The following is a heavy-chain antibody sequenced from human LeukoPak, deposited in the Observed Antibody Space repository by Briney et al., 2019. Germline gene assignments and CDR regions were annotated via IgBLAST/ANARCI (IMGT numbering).Heavy chain of an antibody. CDR1: GDSVSSNSA. Sequence: PSQTLSLTCAISGDSVSSNSAWYWIRQSPSRGLEWLGRTYYRSKWWTDYAVSVKSRVTINADTSKNQFSLQLDSVTPEDTAVYYCAGAGRYFDWWIPPFDYWGQGTQVTVSS. CDR2: TYYRSKWWT. D-gene: IGHD3-9*01. J-gene: IGHJ4*02. CDR3: AGAGRYFDWWIPPFDY. V-gene: IGHV6-1*01.